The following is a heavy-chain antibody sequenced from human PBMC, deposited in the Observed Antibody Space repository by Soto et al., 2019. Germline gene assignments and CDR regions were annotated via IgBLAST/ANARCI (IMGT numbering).Heavy chain of an antibody. CDR3: ARGPGSPRYYNGMDV. V-gene: IGHV3-13*01. CDR2: IGIGGDT. Sequence: SLRLSCAASGFTLSNHDMYWVRRATGKSLEWVSAIGIGGDTYYPASVKGRFTISRQNAKNSLYLQMNNLRAGDTAVYYCARGPGSPRYYNGMDVWGQGTTVTVSS. D-gene: IGHD3-10*01. J-gene: IGHJ6*02. CDR1: GFTLSNHD.